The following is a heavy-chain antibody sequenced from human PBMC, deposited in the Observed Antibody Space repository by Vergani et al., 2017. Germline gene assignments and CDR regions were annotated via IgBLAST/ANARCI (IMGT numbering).Heavy chain of an antibody. Sequence: QGQLVQSGAEVKKPGSSMKVSCKASGGAFSSYAINWVRQAPGQGLEWMGRIIPIIGTTNYAQKFQGRVTIAADEFSSTVFMELSSLTYEDMAVYYCASFLTGEPDGMDVWGQGTTVTVSS. V-gene: IGHV1-69*11. CDR3: ASFLTGEPDGMDV. D-gene: IGHD3-9*01. CDR2: IIPIIGTT. CDR1: GGAFSSYA. J-gene: IGHJ6*02.